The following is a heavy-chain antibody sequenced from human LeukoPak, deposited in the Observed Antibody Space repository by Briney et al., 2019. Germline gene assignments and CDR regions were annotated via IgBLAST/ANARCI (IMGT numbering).Heavy chain of an antibody. J-gene: IGHJ4*02. V-gene: IGHV1-69*05. CDR3: ARAKGRYSNYASYYFDY. CDR1: GGTFSSYA. Sequence: SVKVSCKASGGTFSSYAISWVRQAPGQGLEWMGRIIPIFGTANYAQKFQGRVTITTDESTSTAYMELSSLRSEDTAVYYCARAKGRYSNYASYYFDYWGQGTLVTVSS. CDR2: IIPIFGTA. D-gene: IGHD4-11*01.